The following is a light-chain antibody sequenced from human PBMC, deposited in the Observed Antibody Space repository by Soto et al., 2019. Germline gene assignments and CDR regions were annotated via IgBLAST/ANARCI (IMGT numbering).Light chain of an antibody. V-gene: IGKV1-33*01. CDR3: QHYDDLPSVT. Sequence: IQMTQSPSSLSASVGDRVTITCQASQDISDNLNWYQQTPGKAPKILIYDASKLETGVPSRFSGSGSGTYFTFTISSLQTEDFATYYCQHYDDLPSVTFGGGTKVEI. CDR2: DAS. J-gene: IGKJ4*01. CDR1: QDISDN.